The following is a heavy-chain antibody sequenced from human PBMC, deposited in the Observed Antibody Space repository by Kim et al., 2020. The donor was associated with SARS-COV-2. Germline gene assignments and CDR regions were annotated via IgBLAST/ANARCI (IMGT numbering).Heavy chain of an antibody. Sequence: YNPSLKSRVTISVDTSKNQFSLKLSSVTAADTAVYYCARGDPQYAPYFDYWGQGTLVTVSS. CDR3: ARGDPQYAPYFDY. V-gene: IGHV4-31*02. J-gene: IGHJ4*02. D-gene: IGHD4-4*01.